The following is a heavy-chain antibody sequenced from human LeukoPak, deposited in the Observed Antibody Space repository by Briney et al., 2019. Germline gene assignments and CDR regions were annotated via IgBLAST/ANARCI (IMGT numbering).Heavy chain of an antibody. Sequence: GGSLRLSCAASGFTFSSYAMSWVRQAPGKGLEWVPGISGSGGSTYYADSVKGRFTISRDNSKNKLYLQMNSLRAEDTAVYYCARKVGATDNAFDIWGQGTMVTVSS. D-gene: IGHD1-26*01. CDR3: ARKVGATDNAFDI. CDR1: GFTFSSYA. J-gene: IGHJ3*02. V-gene: IGHV3-23*01. CDR2: ISGSGGST.